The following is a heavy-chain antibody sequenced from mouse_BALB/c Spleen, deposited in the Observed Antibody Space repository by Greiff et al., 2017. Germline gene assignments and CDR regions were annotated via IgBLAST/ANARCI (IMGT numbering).Heavy chain of an antibody. D-gene: IGHD2-4*01. V-gene: IGHV5-9-4*01. CDR3: ARVDYDPHYYAMDY. CDR2: ISSGGSYT. CDR1: GFTFSSYA. J-gene: IGHJ4*01. Sequence: DVKLVESGGGLVKPGGSLKLSCAASGFTFSSYAMSWVRQSPEKRLEWVAEISSGGSYTYYPDTVTGRFTISRDNAKNTLYLEMSSLRSEDTAMYYCARVDYDPHYYAMDYWGQGTSVTVSS.